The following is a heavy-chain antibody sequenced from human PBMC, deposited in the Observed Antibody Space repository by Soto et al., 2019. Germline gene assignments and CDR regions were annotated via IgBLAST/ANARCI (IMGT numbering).Heavy chain of an antibody. CDR2: IIPIFGTA. J-gene: IGHJ5*02. CDR1: GGTFSSYA. CDR3: ASPKFRWWQQLDP. Sequence: QVQLVQSGAEVKKPGSSVKVSCKASGGTFSSYAISWVRQAPGQGLEWMGGIIPIFGTANYAQKFQGRVTITTDESTSTAYRELSSLRSEDTAVDYCASPKFRWWQQLDPWGQGTLVTVSS. D-gene: IGHD2-8*02. V-gene: IGHV1-69*01.